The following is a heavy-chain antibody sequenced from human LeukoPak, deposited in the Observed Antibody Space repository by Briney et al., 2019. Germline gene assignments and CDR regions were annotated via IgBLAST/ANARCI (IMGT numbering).Heavy chain of an antibody. Sequence: PGGFLRLSCAASGFTFSSYSMNWVRQAPGKGLEWVSYITSSSSTIFYADSVKGRFTMSRDDAKNSLYLQMSSLRVEDTAVYYCARLPYCSDGTCYSFVDWGQGTLVTVSS. D-gene: IGHD2-15*01. CDR1: GFTFSSYS. J-gene: IGHJ4*02. CDR2: ITSSSSTI. CDR3: ARLPYCSDGTCYSFVD. V-gene: IGHV3-48*04.